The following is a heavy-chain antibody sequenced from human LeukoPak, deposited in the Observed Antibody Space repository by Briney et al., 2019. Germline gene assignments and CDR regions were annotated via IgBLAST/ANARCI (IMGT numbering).Heavy chain of an antibody. J-gene: IGHJ4*02. CDR3: AKSQEGDTSGYHFSNFDY. V-gene: IGHV3-23*01. Sequence: GSLRLSCAASGFTFSSYAMSWVRQAPGKGLEWVSAISGSGGSTYYADSVKGRFTISRDNSKNTLYLQMNSLRAEDTAVYYCAKSQEGDTSGYHFSNFDYWGQGTLGTVSS. CDR2: ISGSGGST. D-gene: IGHD3-22*01. CDR1: GFTFSSYA.